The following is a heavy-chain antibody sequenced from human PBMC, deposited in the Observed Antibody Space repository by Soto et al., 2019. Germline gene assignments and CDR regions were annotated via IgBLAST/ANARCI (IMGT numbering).Heavy chain of an antibody. CDR3: AAEHSSSWYPYYYGMDV. Sequence: PGGSLRLSCTASGFTFSSYWMHWVHQAPGKGLVWVSRINSDGSTTSYADSVKGRFTISRDNAKNTLYLQMNSLRAEDTAVYYCAAEHSSSWYPYYYGMDVWGQGTTVTVSS. CDR1: GFTFSSYW. V-gene: IGHV3-74*01. D-gene: IGHD6-13*01. J-gene: IGHJ6*02. CDR2: INSDGSTT.